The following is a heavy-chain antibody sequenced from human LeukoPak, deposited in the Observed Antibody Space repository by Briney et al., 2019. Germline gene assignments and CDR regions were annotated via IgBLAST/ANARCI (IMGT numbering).Heavy chain of an antibody. D-gene: IGHD6-13*01. J-gene: IGHJ4*02. Sequence: AGGSLRLSCEASGFTFSSYGMSWVRQAPGKGLEWVSTIYDSGATTYYADSVKGRFTISRDNSKSILYLQMDSLRAEDTAIYYCAKRTNNSWVFDYWGQGTLVTVSS. CDR1: GFTFSSYG. CDR3: AKRTNNSWVFDY. V-gene: IGHV3-23*01. CDR2: IYDSGATT.